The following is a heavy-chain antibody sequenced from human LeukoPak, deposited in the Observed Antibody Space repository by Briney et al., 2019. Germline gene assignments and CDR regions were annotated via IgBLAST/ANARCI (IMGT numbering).Heavy chain of an antibody. CDR3: ARDLGRTVYSSGYYPFDY. V-gene: IGHV3-48*03. J-gene: IGHJ4*02. CDR2: ISYSGSTT. Sequence: GGSLRLSCAASGFTFTNFEMNWVRQAPGKGLEWVAYISYSGSTTSYADSVKGRFTISRDNAKNSLYLQMNSLRAEDTAVYYCARDLGRTVYSSGYYPFDYWGQGTLVTVSS. CDR1: GFTFTNFE. D-gene: IGHD3-22*01.